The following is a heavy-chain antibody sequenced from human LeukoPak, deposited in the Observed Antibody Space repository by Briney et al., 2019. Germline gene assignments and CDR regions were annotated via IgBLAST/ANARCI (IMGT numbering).Heavy chain of an antibody. J-gene: IGHJ4*02. CDR1: GGSISSTKW. CDR2: IYHTGSS. CDR3: ASSGNHYDSSGYYFH. Sequence: PSETLSLTCAVSGGSISSTKWWSWVRQSPGKGLEWIGEIYHTGSSNYNPSLESRVTMLVDKSKNLFSLELTSVTAADTAVYYCASSGNHYDSSGYYFHWGQGILVTVSS. V-gene: IGHV4-4*02. D-gene: IGHD3-22*01.